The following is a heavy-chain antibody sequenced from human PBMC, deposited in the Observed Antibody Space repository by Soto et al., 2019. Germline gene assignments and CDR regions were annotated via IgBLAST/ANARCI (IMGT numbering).Heavy chain of an antibody. CDR2: IYYSGST. CDR1: GGSISSYY. CDR3: ARRSAWKVVVVPAAMRGGIYYYYMDV. Sequence: SETLSLTCTVSGGSISSYYWSWIRQPPGKGLEWIGYIYYSGSTNYNPSLKSRVTISVDTSKNQFSLKLSSVTAADTAVYYCARRSAWKVVVVPAAMRGGIYYYYMDVWGKGTTVTVSS. J-gene: IGHJ6*03. D-gene: IGHD2-2*01. V-gene: IGHV4-59*08.